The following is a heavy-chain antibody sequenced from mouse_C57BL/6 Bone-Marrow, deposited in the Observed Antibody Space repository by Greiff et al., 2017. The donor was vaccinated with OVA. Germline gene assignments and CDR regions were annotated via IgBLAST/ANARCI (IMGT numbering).Heavy chain of an antibody. CDR1: GFTFSDAW. Sequence: EVMLVESGGGLVQPGGSMKLSCAASGFTFSDAWMDWVRQSPEKGLEWVAEIRNKANNHATYYAESVKGRFTISRDDSKSSVYLQMNSLRAEDTGIYYCTRPGTNYALDYWGQGTTLTVSS. CDR3: TRPGTNYALDY. V-gene: IGHV6-6*01. D-gene: IGHD1-1*02. J-gene: IGHJ2*01. CDR2: IRNKANNHAT.